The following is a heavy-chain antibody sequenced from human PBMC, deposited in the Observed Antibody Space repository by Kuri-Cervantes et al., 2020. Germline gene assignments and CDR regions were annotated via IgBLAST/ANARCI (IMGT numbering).Heavy chain of an antibody. D-gene: IGHD3-3*01. Sequence: GESLKISCAASGFTFSSYSMNWVRQAPGKGLEWVSYISSSSSTIYYADSVKGRFTISRDNAKNSLYLQMNSLRDEDTAVYYCARELEGYPYGMDVWGQGTTVTVSS. CDR2: ISSSSSTI. CDR3: ARELEGYPYGMDV. CDR1: GFTFSSYS. J-gene: IGHJ6*02. V-gene: IGHV3-48*02.